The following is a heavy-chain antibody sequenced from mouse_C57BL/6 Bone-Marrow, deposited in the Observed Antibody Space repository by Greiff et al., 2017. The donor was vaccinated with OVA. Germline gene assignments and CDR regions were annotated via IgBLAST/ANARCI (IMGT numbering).Heavy chain of an antibody. D-gene: IGHD2-10*01. J-gene: IGHJ2*01. V-gene: IGHV1-82*01. CDR1: GYAFSSSW. Sequence: QVQLQQSGPELVKPGASVKISCKASGYAFSSSWMNWVKQRPGKGLEWIGRIYPGDGDTNYNGKFKGKATLTADKSSSTAYMQRSSLTSEDSAVYFCARSYPDYWGQGTTLTVSS. CDR3: ARSYPDY. CDR2: IYPGDGDT.